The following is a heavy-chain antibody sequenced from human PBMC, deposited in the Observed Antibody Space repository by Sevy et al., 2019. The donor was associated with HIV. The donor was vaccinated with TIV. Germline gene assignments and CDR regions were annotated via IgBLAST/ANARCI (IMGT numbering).Heavy chain of an antibody. V-gene: IGHV4-61*02. Sequence: SETLSLTCTVSGGSISSGSYYWSWIRQPAGKGLEWIGRIYTSGSTNYNPSLKSRVTMSVDTSKNQFSLKLSSVTAADTAVYYCAREEVVVVVAATPHYYYYYSMDVWGQGTTVTVSS. CDR1: GGSISSGSYY. J-gene: IGHJ6*02. CDR3: AREEVVVVVAATPHYYYYYSMDV. CDR2: IYTSGST. D-gene: IGHD2-15*01.